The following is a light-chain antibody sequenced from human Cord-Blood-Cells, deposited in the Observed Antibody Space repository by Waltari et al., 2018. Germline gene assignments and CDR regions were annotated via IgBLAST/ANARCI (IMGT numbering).Light chain of an antibody. CDR2: EVS. J-gene: IGLJ2*01. Sequence: QSALTQPASVSGSPGQSITISCTGTSSDVGGYNYVSWYQQHPGKAPKLVIYEVSNRPSGVSNRFSGSKSGNTASLTISWLQAEDEADYYCSSYTSSSTVVFGGGTKLTVL. V-gene: IGLV2-14*01. CDR1: SSDVGGYNY. CDR3: SSYTSSSTVV.